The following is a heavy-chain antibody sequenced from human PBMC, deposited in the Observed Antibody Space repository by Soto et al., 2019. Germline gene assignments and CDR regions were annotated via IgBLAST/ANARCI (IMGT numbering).Heavy chain of an antibody. J-gene: IGHJ4*02. Sequence: GGSLRLSCAASGFTFSSYSMNWVRQAPGKGLEWVSYISSSSSIIYYADSVKGRFTISRDNAKNSLYLQMNSLRAEDTAVYYCARDLWNDEDYWGQGTLVTVSS. CDR1: GFTFSSYS. V-gene: IGHV3-48*01. CDR2: ISSSSSII. D-gene: IGHD1-1*01. CDR3: ARDLWNDEDY.